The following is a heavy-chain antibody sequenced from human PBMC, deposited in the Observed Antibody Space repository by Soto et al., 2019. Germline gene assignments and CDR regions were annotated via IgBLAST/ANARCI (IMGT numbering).Heavy chain of an antibody. Sequence: VASVKVSCKASGGTFSSYAISWVRQAPGQGLEWMGGIIPTFGTANYAQKFQGRVTITADESTSTAYMELSSLRSEDTAVYYCASPRIRNGWFDPWGQGTLVTVSS. CDR2: IIPTFGTA. CDR3: ASPRIRNGWFDP. J-gene: IGHJ5*02. V-gene: IGHV1-69*13. CDR1: GGTFSSYA. D-gene: IGHD3-3*02.